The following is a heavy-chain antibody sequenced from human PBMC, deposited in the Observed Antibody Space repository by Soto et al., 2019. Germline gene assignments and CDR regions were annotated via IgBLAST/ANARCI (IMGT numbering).Heavy chain of an antibody. V-gene: IGHV1-69*13. J-gene: IGHJ4*02. CDR3: ARISIAVAGTAFDY. D-gene: IGHD6-19*01. CDR2: IIPIFGTA. CDR1: GGTFSIYA. Sequence: SVKVSCKASGGTFSIYAIIWVRQAPGQGLEWMGGIIPIFGTANYAQKFQGRVTITADESTSTAYMELSSLRSEDTAVYYCARISIAVAGTAFDYWGQGTLVTVSS.